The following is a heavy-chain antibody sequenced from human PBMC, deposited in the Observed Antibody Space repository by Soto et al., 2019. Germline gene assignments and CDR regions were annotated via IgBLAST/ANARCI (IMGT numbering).Heavy chain of an antibody. CDR3: AAPRSGWFDY. V-gene: IGHV3-30-3*01. D-gene: IGHD6-19*01. CDR2: ISYDGSNK. Sequence: PGGSLRLSCAASGFTFSSYAMHWVRQAPGKGLEWVAVISYDGSNKYYADSVKGRFTISRDNSKNTLYLQMNSLRAEDTAVYYCAAPRSGWFDYWGQGTLVTVSS. CDR1: GFTFSSYA. J-gene: IGHJ4*02.